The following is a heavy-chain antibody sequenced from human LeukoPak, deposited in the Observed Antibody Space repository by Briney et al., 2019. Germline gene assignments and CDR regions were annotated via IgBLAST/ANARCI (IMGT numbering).Heavy chain of an antibody. J-gene: IGHJ4*02. D-gene: IGHD5-24*01. Sequence: GGSLRLSCAASGFTFSTSWMHWVRQAPGKGLVWVSRVESNGRNTIYADSVKGRFTISRDNRKNTLYLQMNSLRAEDTAVYYCARDGSAYNVDYWGQGTLVTVSS. CDR2: VESNGRNT. CDR1: GFTFSTSW. V-gene: IGHV3-74*01. CDR3: ARDGSAYNVDY.